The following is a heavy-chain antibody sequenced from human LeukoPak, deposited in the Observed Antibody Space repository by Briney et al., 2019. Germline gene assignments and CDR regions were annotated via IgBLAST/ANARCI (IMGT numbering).Heavy chain of an antibody. CDR3: ARMIHPRYYGMDV. J-gene: IGHJ6*02. CDR2: IYHSGST. CDR1: GGSISSSNW. D-gene: IGHD3-22*01. V-gene: IGHV4-4*02. Sequence: SETLSLTCAVSGGSISSSNWWSWVRQPPGKGLEWIGEIYHSGSTNYNSSLKSRVTISVDKSKNQFSLKLSSVTAADTAVYYCARMIHPRYYGMDVWGQGTTVTVSS.